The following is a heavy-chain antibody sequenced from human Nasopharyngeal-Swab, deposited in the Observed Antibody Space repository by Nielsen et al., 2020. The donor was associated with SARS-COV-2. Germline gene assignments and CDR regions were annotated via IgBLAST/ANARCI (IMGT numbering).Heavy chain of an antibody. J-gene: IGHJ5*02. CDR1: GFTFSSYW. V-gene: IGHV3-7*03. CDR2: IKQDGSEK. Sequence: GGSLRLSCAASGFTFSSYWMSWVRQAPGKGLEWVANIKQDGSEKYYVDSVKDRFTNSSDNAKNSLFLEMHSLRAEDTAVYHCARVGGSGCNREINWFDPWGQGTLVNVSS. D-gene: IGHD6-19*01. CDR3: ARVGGSGCNREINWFDP.